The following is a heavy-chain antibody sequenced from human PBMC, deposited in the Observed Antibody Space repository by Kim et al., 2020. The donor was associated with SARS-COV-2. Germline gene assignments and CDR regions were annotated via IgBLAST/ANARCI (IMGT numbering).Heavy chain of an antibody. D-gene: IGHD6-19*01. J-gene: IGHJ4*02. Sequence: AGSVEGRFTIARDNAKNTLYLQMNSLRAEDTAVYYCARRQYSSGWYYFDYWGQGTLVTVSS. V-gene: IGHV3-74*01. CDR3: ARRQYSSGWYYFDY.